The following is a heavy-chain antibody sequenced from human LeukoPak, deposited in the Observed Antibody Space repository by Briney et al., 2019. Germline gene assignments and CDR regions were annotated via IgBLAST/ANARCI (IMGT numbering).Heavy chain of an antibody. CDR1: GFTFSSYA. CDR3: ARDFIARETFDY. D-gene: IGHD6-13*01. V-gene: IGHV3-30*04. CDR2: ISYDGSNK. Sequence: GGSLRLSCAASGFTFSSYAMHWVRQAPGKGLEWVAVISYDGSNKYYADSVKGRFTISRDNSKNTLYLRMNSLRAEDTAVYYCARDFIARETFDYWGQGTLVTVSS. J-gene: IGHJ4*02.